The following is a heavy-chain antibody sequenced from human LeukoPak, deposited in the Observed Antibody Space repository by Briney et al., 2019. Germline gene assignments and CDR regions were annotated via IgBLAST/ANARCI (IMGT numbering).Heavy chain of an antibody. CDR1: GFTFSSYS. V-gene: IGHV3-21*01. J-gene: IGHJ4*02. CDR2: ISSSSSYI. D-gene: IGHD6-19*01. CDR3: ARDQERNAVAGTLGY. Sequence: GGSLRLSCAASGFTFSSYSMNWVRQAPGKGLEWVSSISSSSSYIYYADSVKGRFTISRDNAKNSLYLQMNSLRAEDTAVYYCARDQERNAVAGTLGYWGRGTLVTVSS.